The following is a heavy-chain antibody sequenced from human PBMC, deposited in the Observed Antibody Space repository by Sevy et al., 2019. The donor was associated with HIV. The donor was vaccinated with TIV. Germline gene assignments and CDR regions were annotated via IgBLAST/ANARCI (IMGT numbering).Heavy chain of an antibody. V-gene: IGHV4-59*01. J-gene: IGHJ4*02. CDR1: GDSISGYQ. CDR3: ARDPSGGTFDFDY. CDR2: IYYSGGT. D-gene: IGHD2-15*01. Sequence: SETLSLTCTVSGDSISGYQWNWIRQSPGKGLEWIGYIYYSGGTHYNPSFESRITISVDTSKNQFSLEVSFVTAADTVVYYCARDPSGGTFDFDYWGQGILVTVSS.